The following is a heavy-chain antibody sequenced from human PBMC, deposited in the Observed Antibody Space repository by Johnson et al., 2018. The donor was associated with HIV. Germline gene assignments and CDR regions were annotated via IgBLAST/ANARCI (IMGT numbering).Heavy chain of an antibody. CDR1: GFTFSNYD. J-gene: IGHJ3*01. CDR3: ARDPGGRDGSFDL. V-gene: IGHV3-13*01. Sequence: VQLVESGGGLVQPGGSLRLSCAASGFTFSNYDFHWVRQATGKGLEWVSAINTAGDTFYPGSVKGRFTISRDNAKNSFYLQMNSLTVGDTALYYCARDPGGRDGSFDLWGQGTMVTVSS. CDR2: INTAGDT. D-gene: IGHD3-16*01.